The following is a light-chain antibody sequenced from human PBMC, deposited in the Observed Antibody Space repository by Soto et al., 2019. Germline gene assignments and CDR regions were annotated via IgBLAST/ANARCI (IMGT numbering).Light chain of an antibody. V-gene: IGKV3-15*01. CDR1: QSVSSN. J-gene: IGKJ1*01. CDR2: GAA. Sequence: EIVMTQSPATLSVSPGERATLSCRASQSVSSNLGWYHQKPGQAPRLLIYGAATRATGIPARFSGSGSGTEFTLTISSLQSEDFAVYYCQQYNNWPQWTFGQGAKVDI. CDR3: QQYNNWPQWT.